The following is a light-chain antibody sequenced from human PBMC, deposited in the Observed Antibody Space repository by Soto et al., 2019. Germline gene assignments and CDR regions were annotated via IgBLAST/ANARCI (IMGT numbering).Light chain of an antibody. J-gene: IGLJ1*01. CDR1: SSNIGTNA. CDR3: AAWDDSLNGYV. V-gene: IGLV1-44*01. CDR2: NNN. Sequence: QPVLTQPPSASGTPGQRVTISCSGGSSNIGTNAVNWCQQLPGTAPKLLIYNNNQRPSGVPDRFSGSKSGTSASLAISGLQSEDEADYYCAAWDDSLNGYVFGTGTQLTVL.